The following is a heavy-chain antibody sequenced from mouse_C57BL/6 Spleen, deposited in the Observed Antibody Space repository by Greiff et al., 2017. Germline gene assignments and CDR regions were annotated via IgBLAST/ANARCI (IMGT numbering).Heavy chain of an antibody. V-gene: IGHV1-59*01. J-gene: IGHJ2*01. CDR1: GYTFTSYW. Sequence: VQLQQPGAELVRPGTSVYLSCKASGYTFTSYWMHWVKQRPGQGLEWIGLIDPSDSYTNYNQKFKGKATLTVDKSSSTAYMQVSSVTSADSAVYYCARERGYDYDDVDDWGQGTTLTVSS. CDR2: IDPSDSYT. CDR3: ARERGYDYDDVDD. D-gene: IGHD2-4*01.